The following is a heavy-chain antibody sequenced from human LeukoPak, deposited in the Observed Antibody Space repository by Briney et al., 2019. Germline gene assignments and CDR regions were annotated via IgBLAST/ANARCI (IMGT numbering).Heavy chain of an antibody. CDR2: ISGSGGST. J-gene: IGHJ4*02. CDR3: AKDRVRFLEWSYFDY. CDR1: GFTFSSYA. V-gene: IGHV3-23*01. Sequence: GGSLRLSCAASGFTFSSYAMSWVRQAPGKGLEWVSAISGSGGSTYYADSVKGRFTISRDNSKNTLYLQMNSLRAEDTAVYYCAKDRVRFLEWSYFDYWGQGTLATVSS. D-gene: IGHD3-3*01.